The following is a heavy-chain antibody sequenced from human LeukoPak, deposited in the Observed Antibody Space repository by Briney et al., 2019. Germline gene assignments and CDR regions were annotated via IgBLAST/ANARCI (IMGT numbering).Heavy chain of an antibody. CDR2: IYTSGST. D-gene: IGHD4-17*01. Sequence: PSETLSLTCTVSGGSISSGSYYWSWIRQPAGKGLEWIGRIYTSGSTNYNPSLKSRVTISVDTSKNQFSLKLSSVTAADTAVYYCARGLRLRFDPWGQGTLVTVSS. CDR1: GGSISSGSYY. J-gene: IGHJ5*02. CDR3: ARGLRLRFDP. V-gene: IGHV4-61*02.